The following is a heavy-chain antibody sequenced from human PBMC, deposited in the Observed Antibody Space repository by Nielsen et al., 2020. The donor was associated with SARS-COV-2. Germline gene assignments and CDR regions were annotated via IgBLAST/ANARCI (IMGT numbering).Heavy chain of an antibody. CDR2: IYHSGST. Sequence: GSLRLSCAVSGGSISSSNWWSWVRQPPGKGLEWIGEIYHSGSTYYNPSLKSRVTISVDRSKNQFSLKLSSVTAADTAVYYCARGGHGDYDFNWFDPWGQGTLVTVSS. J-gene: IGHJ5*02. V-gene: IGHV4-4*02. D-gene: IGHD4-17*01. CDR3: ARGGHGDYDFNWFDP. CDR1: GGSISSSNW.